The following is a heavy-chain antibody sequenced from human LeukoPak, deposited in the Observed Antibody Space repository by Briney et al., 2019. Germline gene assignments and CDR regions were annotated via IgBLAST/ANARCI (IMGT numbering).Heavy chain of an antibody. Sequence: ASVKVSCKASGYTFTSYDLNWVRQATGQGIEWMGWMNPNSGNTGYAQKFQGRVTMTRNTSISTAYMELSSLRSEDTAVYYCARGHRGYYGSGSYYEDWFDPWGQGTLVTVSS. CDR1: GYTFTSYD. CDR3: ARGHRGYYGSGSYYEDWFDP. V-gene: IGHV1-8*01. CDR2: MNPNSGNT. J-gene: IGHJ5*02. D-gene: IGHD3-10*01.